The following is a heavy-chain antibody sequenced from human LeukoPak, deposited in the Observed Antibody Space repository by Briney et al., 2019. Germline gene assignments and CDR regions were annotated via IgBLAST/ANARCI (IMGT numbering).Heavy chain of an antibody. J-gene: IGHJ5*02. CDR1: GGTFSSYA. CDR2: IIPIFGTA. D-gene: IGHD2-21*02. V-gene: IGHV1-69*01. CDR3: ARVAYCGGDCSWGNWFDP. Sequence: SVKVSCTASGGTFSSYAISWVRQAPGQGLEWMGGIIPIFGTANYAQKFQGRVTITADESTSTAYMELSSLRSEGTAVYYCARVAYCGGDCSWGNWFDPWGQGTLVTVSS.